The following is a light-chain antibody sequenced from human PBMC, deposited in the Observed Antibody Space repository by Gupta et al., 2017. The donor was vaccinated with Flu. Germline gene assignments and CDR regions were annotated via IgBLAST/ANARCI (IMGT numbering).Light chain of an antibody. J-gene: IGKJ4*01. V-gene: IGKV2-28*01. CDR1: HGRLQWNGYKY. Sequence: VTPGELASICCRDSHGRLQWNGYKYLDWYLQKPGQSPQLLIYLGSNRVYGVPDRFSGSGSGTDFTLKISRVEAEDVGVYYCRQGLQTLLTFGRGTQVEIK. CDR2: LGS. CDR3: RQGLQTLLT.